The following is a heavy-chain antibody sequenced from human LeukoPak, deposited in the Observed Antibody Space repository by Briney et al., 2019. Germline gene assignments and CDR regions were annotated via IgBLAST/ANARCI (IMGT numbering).Heavy chain of an antibody. CDR2: MNPNSGNT. D-gene: IGHD3-9*01. V-gene: IGHV1-8*03. Sequence: ASVKVSCKASGYTFTSYDINWVRQATGQGLEWMGWMNPNSGNTGYAQKFQGRVTITRNTSISTAYMELSSLRSEDTAVYYCARGPAAISTYYFDYWGQGTLVTVSS. J-gene: IGHJ4*02. CDR1: GYTFTSYD. CDR3: ARGPAAISTYYFDY.